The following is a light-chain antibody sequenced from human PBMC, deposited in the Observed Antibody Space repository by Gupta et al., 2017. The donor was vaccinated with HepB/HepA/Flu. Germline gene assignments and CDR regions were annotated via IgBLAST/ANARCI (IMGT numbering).Light chain of an antibody. CDR2: DVT. CDR1: SSDVDGYNF. V-gene: IGLV2-14*01. CDR3: SSYTSTSTIETV. J-gene: IGLJ2*01. Sequence: SALTQPSSVSGSPGQSLTLSCSGTSSDVDGYNFVSWYQQQPGKATKLMIYDVTNRHSGGANRVSGSKSGNTAALTISGLQAEDEDDDYCSSYTSTSTIETVFGGGTKLTVL.